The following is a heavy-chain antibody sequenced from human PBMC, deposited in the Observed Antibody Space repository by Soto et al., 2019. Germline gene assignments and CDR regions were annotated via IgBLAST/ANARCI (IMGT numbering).Heavy chain of an antibody. CDR1: GFTFSSYS. D-gene: IGHD6-13*01. J-gene: IGHJ5*02. V-gene: IGHV3-48*01. Sequence: EVQLVESGGGLVQPGGSLRLSCAASGFTFSSYSMNWVRQAPGKGLEWVSYISSSSTIYYADSVKGRFTISRDNAKNSLYLQMNSLRAEDTAVYYCAREYSSSWYGLNWFDPWGQGTLVTVSS. CDR2: ISSSSTI. CDR3: AREYSSSWYGLNWFDP.